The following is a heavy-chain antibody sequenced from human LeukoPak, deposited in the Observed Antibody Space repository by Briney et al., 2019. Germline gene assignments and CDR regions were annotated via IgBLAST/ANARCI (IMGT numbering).Heavy chain of an antibody. CDR2: IYYSGSS. D-gene: IGHD4-23*01. CDR3: TRRVRDRWYFDY. J-gene: IGHJ4*02. CDR1: GGSISSSSYF. V-gene: IGHV4-39*01. Sequence: PSETLSLTCSVSGGSISSSSYFWGYIRRPPGMGLEWLGSIYYSGSSYYNPSLKSRVTISVDTSKNQFSLKLTSVTAADTAVYYCTRRVRDRWYFDYWGQGTLVTVSS.